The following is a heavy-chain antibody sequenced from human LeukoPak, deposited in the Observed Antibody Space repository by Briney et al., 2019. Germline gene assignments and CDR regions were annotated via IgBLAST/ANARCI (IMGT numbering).Heavy chain of an antibody. CDR1: GYSITSAYY. D-gene: IGHD1-20*01. J-gene: IGHJ4*02. CDR2: FFLKGST. CDR3: ARVVDNWNVAVFDY. Sequence: PSETLSLACTVSGYSITSAYYRGWIRQPRGKGLEWIGSFFLKGSTYYNPSLESRVTISIDTSKNQFSLKLSSVTAADTAVYYCARVVDNWNVAVFDYWGQGTLVTVSS. V-gene: IGHV4-38-2*02.